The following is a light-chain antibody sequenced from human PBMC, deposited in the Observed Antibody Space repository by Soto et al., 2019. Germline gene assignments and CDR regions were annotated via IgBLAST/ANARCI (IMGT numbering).Light chain of an antibody. CDR2: DAS. Sequence: EIVLTQSPATLSLSLGESATLPCRASQSVSSYLAWSQQKPGQGPRLLIYDASNRATGVSARFSGSGYGTDFTLTISSLEPDDFAVYYCHQRSSWPRGTFGQGTKVEIK. V-gene: IGKV3-11*01. J-gene: IGKJ1*01. CDR3: HQRSSWPRGT. CDR1: QSVSSY.